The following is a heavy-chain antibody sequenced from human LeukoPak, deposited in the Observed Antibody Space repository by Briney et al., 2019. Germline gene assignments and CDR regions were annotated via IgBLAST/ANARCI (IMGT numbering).Heavy chain of an antibody. D-gene: IGHD2-2*01. CDR2: IIPIFGTA. V-gene: IGHV1-69*01. Sequence: SVKVSCKASGGTFSSYAISWVRQAPGQGLEWMGGIIPIFGTANYAQKFQGRVTVTADESTSTAYMELSSLRSEDTAVYYCAREEIRCSSTSCYCWGQGTLVTVSS. CDR1: GGTFSSYA. J-gene: IGHJ4*02. CDR3: AREEIRCSSTSCYC.